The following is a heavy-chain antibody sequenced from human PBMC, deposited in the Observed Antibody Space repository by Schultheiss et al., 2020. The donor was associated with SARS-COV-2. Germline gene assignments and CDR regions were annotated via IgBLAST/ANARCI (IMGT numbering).Heavy chain of an antibody. CDR2: ISGSGGST. CDR3: AKDGTMIVVVIGSAFDI. Sequence: GESLKISCAASGFTFSSYAMSWVRQAPGKGLEWVSAISGSGGSTYYADSVKGRFTISRDNSKNTLYLQMNSLRAEDTAVYYCAKDGTMIVVVIGSAFDIWGQGTMVTVSS. V-gene: IGHV3-23*01. D-gene: IGHD3-22*01. J-gene: IGHJ3*02. CDR1: GFTFSSYA.